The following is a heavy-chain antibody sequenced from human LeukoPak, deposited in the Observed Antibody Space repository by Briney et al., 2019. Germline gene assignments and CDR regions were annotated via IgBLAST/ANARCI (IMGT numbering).Heavy chain of an antibody. CDR2: ISSDGSST. V-gene: IGHV3-74*01. CDR3: GRGHYYAMDV. CDR1: GFTFSTYW. J-gene: IGHJ6*02. Sequence: GGSLRLSCAASGFTFSTYWMHWVRQAPGKGLVWLSRISSDGSSTNYADSVEGRFTISRDNAKNTLYLQMNSLRAEDTAVYYCGRGHYYAMDVWGQGTTVTVSS.